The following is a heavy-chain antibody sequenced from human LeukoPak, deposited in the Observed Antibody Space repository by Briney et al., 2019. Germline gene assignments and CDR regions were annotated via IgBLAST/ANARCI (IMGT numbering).Heavy chain of an antibody. CDR2: INHSGST. Sequence: SETPSLTCAVYGGSFSGYYWSGIRQPPGKGLEWIGEINHSGSTNYNPSLKSRVTISVDTSKNQFSLKLSPVTAADTAVYYCASRIVGFDIWGQGTMVTVSS. V-gene: IGHV4-34*01. J-gene: IGHJ3*02. CDR3: ASRIVGFDI. D-gene: IGHD2-15*01. CDR1: GGSFSGYY.